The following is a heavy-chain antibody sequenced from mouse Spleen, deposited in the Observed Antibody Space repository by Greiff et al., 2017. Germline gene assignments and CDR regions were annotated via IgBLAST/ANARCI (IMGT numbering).Heavy chain of an antibody. CDR1: GYSITSGYY. CDR3: ARDDYDLYYAMDY. J-gene: IGHJ4*01. V-gene: IGHV3-6*02. Sequence: EVQLVESGPGLVKPSQSLSLTCSVTGYSITSGYYWNWIRQFPGNKLEWMGYISYDGSNNYNPSLKNRISITRDTSKNQFFLKLNSVTTEDTATYYCARDDYDLYYAMDYWGQGTSVTVSS. CDR2: ISYDGSN. D-gene: IGHD2-4*01.